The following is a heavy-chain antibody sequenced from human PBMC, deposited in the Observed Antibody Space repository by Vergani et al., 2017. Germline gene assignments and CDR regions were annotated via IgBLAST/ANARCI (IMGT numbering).Heavy chain of an antibody. J-gene: IGHJ6*02. CDR1: GGSISSSSYY. V-gene: IGHV4-39*07. Sequence: QLQLQESGPGLVKPSETLSLTCTVSGGSISSSSYYWGWIRQPPGKGLEWIGSIYYSGSTYYNPSLKSRVTISVDTSKNQFSLKLSSVTAADTAVYYCASEDSSGYPTYYYYGMDVWGRGTTVTVSS. CDR2: IYYSGST. CDR3: ASEDSSGYPTYYYYGMDV. D-gene: IGHD3-22*01.